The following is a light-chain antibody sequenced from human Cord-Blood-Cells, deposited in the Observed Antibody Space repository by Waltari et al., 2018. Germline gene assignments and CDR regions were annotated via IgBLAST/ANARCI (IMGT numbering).Light chain of an antibody. J-gene: IGKJ4*01. CDR2: DAS. CDR1: QSVSSY. Sequence: EIVLTQSPATLSLSPGERATLSCSASQSVSSYFAWYQQKPGQAPRLLIYDASNSATGIPARFSGSGSGTDFTLTISSLEPEDFAVYYFQQRSNWLTFGGGTKVEIK. CDR3: QQRSNWLT. V-gene: IGKV3-11*01.